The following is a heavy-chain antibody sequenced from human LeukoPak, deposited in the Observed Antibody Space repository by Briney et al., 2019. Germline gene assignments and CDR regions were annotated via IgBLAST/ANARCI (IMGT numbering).Heavy chain of an antibody. CDR3: ARGGEMATIYFDY. V-gene: IGHV1-18*04. J-gene: IGHJ4*02. D-gene: IGHD5-24*01. CDR2: INPRDGET. CDR1: GYNFAGYY. Sequence: ASVKVSCKASGYNFAGYYIHWVRQAPGQGLEWMGRINPRDGETNYAQKLQGRVTMTTDTSTSTAYMELRSLRSDDTAVYYCARGGEMATIYFDYWGQGTLVTVSS.